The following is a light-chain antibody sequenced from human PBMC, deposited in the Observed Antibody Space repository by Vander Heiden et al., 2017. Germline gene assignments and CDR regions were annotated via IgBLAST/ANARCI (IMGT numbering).Light chain of an antibody. CDR2: GNT. Sequence: QSVLTQPPSVSGAPGQRVTISCTGSSSNIGAGYDVHCYKQLPGAAPKLLINGNTNRPSGVPDRFSGSKSGTSASLAITGLQAEDEADYYCQSYDSRLTGHVVFGGGTKLTVL. CDR3: QSYDSRLTGHVV. J-gene: IGLJ2*01. V-gene: IGLV1-40*01. CDR1: SSNIGAGYD.